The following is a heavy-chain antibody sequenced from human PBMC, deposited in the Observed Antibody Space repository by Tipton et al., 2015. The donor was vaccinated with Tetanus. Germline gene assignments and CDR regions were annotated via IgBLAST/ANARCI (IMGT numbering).Heavy chain of an antibody. V-gene: IGHV3-53*01. J-gene: IGHJ4*02. D-gene: IGHD3-16*02. CDR3: ARDYPDFDY. CDR2: TYGDGST. Sequence: GSLRLSCAASGFTVSNSYMTWVRQAPGKGLEWVSLTYGDGSTYYADSVKGRFTISRDNSKNTLYLQMSNLRAEDTAVYYCARDYPDFDYWGQGTLVTVSS. CDR1: GFTVSNSY.